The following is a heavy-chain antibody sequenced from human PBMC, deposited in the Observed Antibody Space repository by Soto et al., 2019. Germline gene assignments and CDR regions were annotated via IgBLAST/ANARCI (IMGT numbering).Heavy chain of an antibody. CDR1: GGSISPYY. CDR2: IYYRGST. J-gene: IGHJ6*02. CDR3: ARDLRFQGHDYADYLGYGLDV. Sequence: SETLSLTCTVSGGSISPYYWSWIRQSPGKGLEWLGYIYYRGSTGYNPSLKSRVTISVDTSKNQFSLNLSSVTAADTAVYYCARDLRFQGHDYADYLGYGLDVWGQGAAVTVSS. V-gene: IGHV4-59*01. D-gene: IGHD4-17*01.